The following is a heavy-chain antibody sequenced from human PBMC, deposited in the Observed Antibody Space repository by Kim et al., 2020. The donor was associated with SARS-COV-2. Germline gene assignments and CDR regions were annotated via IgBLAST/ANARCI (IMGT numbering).Heavy chain of an antibody. CDR3: ARVQLELLYYDAFDI. D-gene: IGHD1-7*01. Sequence: GGSLRLSCAASGFTFSSYGMHWVRQAPGKGLEWVAVIWYDGSNKYYADSVKGRFTISRDNSKNTLYLQMNSLRAEDTAVYYCARVQLELLYYDAFDIWGQGTMVTVSS. V-gene: IGHV3-33*01. CDR2: IWYDGSNK. CDR1: GFTFSSYG. J-gene: IGHJ3*02.